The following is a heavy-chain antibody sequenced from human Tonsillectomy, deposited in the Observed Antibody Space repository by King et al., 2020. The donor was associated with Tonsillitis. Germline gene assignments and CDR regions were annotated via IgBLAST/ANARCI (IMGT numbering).Heavy chain of an antibody. J-gene: IGHJ3*02. CDR3: ATGRVGAFDI. D-gene: IGHD1-26*01. Sequence: VQLVESGGGLVKPGGSLRLSCAASGFTFSYYSMNWVRQAPGKGLEWVSSISSSSSYIYYADSVKGRFTISRDTAKNSLYLQRNSLRAEDTAVYYCATGRVGAFDIWGQGTMVTVSS. CDR2: ISSSSSYI. V-gene: IGHV3-21*01. CDR1: GFTFSYYS.